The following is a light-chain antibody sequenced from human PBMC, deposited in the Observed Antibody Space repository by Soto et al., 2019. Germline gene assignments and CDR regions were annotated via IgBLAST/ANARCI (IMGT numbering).Light chain of an antibody. V-gene: IGKV3-20*01. J-gene: IGKJ1*01. Sequence: EIVLTQSPGTLSLSPGERATLSCRASQSVSSSYLAWYQQKPGQAPRLLIYGASSRATGIPDRFSGSGSGTDFALTISRLEPEDFAVYYCQQYGSVPWTFGQGTNVELQ. CDR2: GAS. CDR1: QSVSSSY. CDR3: QQYGSVPWT.